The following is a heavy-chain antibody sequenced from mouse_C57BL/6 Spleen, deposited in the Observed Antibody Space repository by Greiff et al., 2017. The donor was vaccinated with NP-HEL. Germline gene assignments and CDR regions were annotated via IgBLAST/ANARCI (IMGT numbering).Heavy chain of an antibody. J-gene: IGHJ4*01. V-gene: IGHV1-82*01. CDR1: GYAFSSSW. CDR3: ARSYYGSSYAMDY. Sequence: QVQLQQSGPELVKPGASVKISCKASGYAFSSSWMNWVKQRPGKGLEWIGRIYPGDGDTNYNGKFKGKATLTADKSSSTAYMQHSSLTSEDSAVYSWARSYYGSSYAMDYWGQGTSVTVSS. CDR2: IYPGDGDT. D-gene: IGHD1-1*01.